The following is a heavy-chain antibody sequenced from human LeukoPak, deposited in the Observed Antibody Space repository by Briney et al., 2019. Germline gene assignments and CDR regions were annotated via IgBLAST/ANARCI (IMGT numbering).Heavy chain of an antibody. Sequence: GGSLRLSCAASRYTFSSYAMSWVRQAPGKGLEWVSAISGSGGSTYYADSVKGRFTISRDNSKNTLYLQMNSLRAEDTAVYYCAKDRITMVRGVIAGDAFDIWGQGTMVTVSS. CDR2: ISGSGGST. J-gene: IGHJ3*02. CDR3: AKDRITMVRGVIAGDAFDI. CDR1: RYTFSSYA. D-gene: IGHD3-10*01. V-gene: IGHV3-23*01.